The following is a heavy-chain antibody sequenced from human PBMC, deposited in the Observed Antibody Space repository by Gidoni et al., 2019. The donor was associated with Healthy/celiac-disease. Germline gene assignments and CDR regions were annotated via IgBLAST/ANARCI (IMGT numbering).Heavy chain of an antibody. Sequence: EVQLVESGGGLVQPGGSLKLSCAASGFTFSGPAMHWVRQASGKGLEWVGRIRSKANSYATAYAASVKGRFTISRDDSKNTAYLQMNSLKTEDTAVYYCTRHNPNGGRAPFDYWGQGTLVTVSS. D-gene: IGHD2-15*01. CDR3: TRHNPNGGRAPFDY. V-gene: IGHV3-73*02. CDR1: GFTFSGPA. CDR2: IRSKANSYAT. J-gene: IGHJ4*02.